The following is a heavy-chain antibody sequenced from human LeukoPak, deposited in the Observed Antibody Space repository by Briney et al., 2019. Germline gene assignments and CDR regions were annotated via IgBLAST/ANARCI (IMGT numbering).Heavy chain of an antibody. CDR1: GGSFSGYY. D-gene: IGHD3-3*01. CDR3: ARASPFWSGYYIDY. Sequence: KPSETLSLTCAVYGGSFSGYYWSWIRQPPGKGLEWIGEINHSGSTNYNPSLKSRVTISVDTSKNQFSLKLSSVTAADTAVYYCARASPFWSGYYIDYWGQGTLVTVSS. V-gene: IGHV4-34*01. J-gene: IGHJ4*02. CDR2: INHSGST.